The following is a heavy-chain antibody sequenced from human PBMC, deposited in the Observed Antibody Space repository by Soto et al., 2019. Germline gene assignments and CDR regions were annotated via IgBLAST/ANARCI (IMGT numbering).Heavy chain of an antibody. Sequence: ASVKVSCKASGDTFTGYYMHWVRQAPGQGLEWMGWINPNSGGTNYAQKFQGWVTLTRDTSISTAYMELSRLRSDDTAVYYCARDRGITGTYFDYWGQGTLVTVSS. D-gene: IGHD1-7*01. CDR2: INPNSGGT. CDR3: ARDRGITGTYFDY. CDR1: GDTFTGYY. V-gene: IGHV1-2*04. J-gene: IGHJ4*02.